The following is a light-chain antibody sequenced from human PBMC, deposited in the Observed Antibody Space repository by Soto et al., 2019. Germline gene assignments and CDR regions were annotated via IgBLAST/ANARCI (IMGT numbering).Light chain of an antibody. CDR1: QSVSTS. CDR2: DAS. J-gene: IGKJ5*01. CDR3: QQRGSGPRIT. V-gene: IGKV3-11*01. Sequence: EIVLTQSPATLSLSPGERATLSCRASQSVSTSLAWYRQKPGQAPRLLIYDASSRATGVPARFSGSGSGTDFTLTISSLEPEDCAVYYCQQRGSGPRITFGQGTRLDIK.